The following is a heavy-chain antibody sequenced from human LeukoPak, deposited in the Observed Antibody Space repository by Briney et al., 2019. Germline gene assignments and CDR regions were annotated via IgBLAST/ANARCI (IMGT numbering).Heavy chain of an antibody. J-gene: IGHJ6*02. CDR2: IYHSGST. CDR3: ARGSVRGVKYYYYGMDV. V-gene: IGHV4-30-2*01. CDR1: GGSISSGGYS. D-gene: IGHD3-3*01. Sequence: PSQTLSLTCAVSGGSISSGGYSWSWIRQPPGKGLEWNGYIYHSGSTYYNPSLKSRVTISVDRSKNQFSLKLSSVTAADTAVYYCARGSVRGVKYYYYGMDVWGQGTTVTVSS.